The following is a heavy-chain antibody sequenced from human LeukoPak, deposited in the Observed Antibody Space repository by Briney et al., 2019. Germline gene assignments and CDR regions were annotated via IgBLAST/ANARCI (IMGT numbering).Heavy chain of an antibody. CDR2: IKQDGSEK. V-gene: IGHV3-7*01. D-gene: IGHD5-24*01. J-gene: IGHJ4*02. Sequence: GGSLRLSCAASGFTFSSYWMSWVRQAPGKGLEWVANIKQDGSEKYYVDSVKGRFTISRDNAKNSLYLQMNSLRAEDTAAYYCARTRWLQLYYFDYWGQGTLVTVSS. CDR3: ARTRWLQLYYFDY. CDR1: GFTFSSYW.